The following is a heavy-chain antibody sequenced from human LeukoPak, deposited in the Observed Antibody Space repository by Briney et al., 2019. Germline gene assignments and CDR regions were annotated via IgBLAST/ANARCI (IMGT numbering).Heavy chain of an antibody. J-gene: IGHJ2*01. CDR3: XXXARDDYSVYWYFDL. CDR2: IYPSGTT. V-gene: IGHV4-61*02. D-gene: IGHD4-11*01. CDR1: GGSISSGSYY. Sequence: PSETLSLTCTVSGGSISSGSYYWSWIRQPAGKGLEWIGLIYPSGTTNYNPSLKSRVTISVDTSKNQFSLKLSSVTAADTAVYXXXXXARDDYSVYWYFDLWGRGTLVTVSS.